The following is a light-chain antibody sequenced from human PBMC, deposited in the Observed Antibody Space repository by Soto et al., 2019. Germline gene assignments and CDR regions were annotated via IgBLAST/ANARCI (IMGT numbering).Light chain of an antibody. CDR3: SSYSSSSIPVL. Sequence: QSALTQPASVSGSPGQSITISCTGTSSDVGGYNYVSWYQQHPGKAPKLTIYEVSNRPSGVSNRFSGSKSGDTASLTISGLQAEDEADYYCSSYSSSSIPVLFGGGTKLTVL. CDR2: EVS. V-gene: IGLV2-14*01. J-gene: IGLJ2*01. CDR1: SSDVGGYNY.